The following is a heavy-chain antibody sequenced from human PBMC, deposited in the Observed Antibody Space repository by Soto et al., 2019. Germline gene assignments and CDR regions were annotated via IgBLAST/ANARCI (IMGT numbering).Heavy chain of an antibody. J-gene: IGHJ5*02. D-gene: IGHD5-18*01. CDR2: IIPIFGTA. CDR1: GGTFSSYA. CDR3: ARGRRLPLWCGGWFDP. Sequence: QVQLVQSGAEVKKPGSSVKVSCKASGGTFSSYAISWVRQAPGQGLEWMGGIIPIFGTANYAQKFQGRVKMPKDETTSTADLERSSLRAEDTAVYYWARGRRLPLWCGGWFDPWGQGPLVTVSS. V-gene: IGHV1-69*05.